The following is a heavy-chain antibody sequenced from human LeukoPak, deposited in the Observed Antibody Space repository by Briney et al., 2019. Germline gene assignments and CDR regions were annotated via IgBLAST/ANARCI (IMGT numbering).Heavy chain of an antibody. V-gene: IGHV3-15*01. J-gene: IGHJ6*02. CDR1: GFTFSDYY. D-gene: IGHD2-2*01. CDR3: TTWYQLPSYYHYGMDV. Sequence: KSGGSPRLSCAASGFTFSDYYMSWVRQAPGKGLEWVGRIKSKTDGGTTDYAAPVKGRFTISRDDSKNTLYLQMNSLKTEDTAVYYCTTWYQLPSYYHYGMDVWGQGTTVTVSS. CDR2: IKSKTDGGTT.